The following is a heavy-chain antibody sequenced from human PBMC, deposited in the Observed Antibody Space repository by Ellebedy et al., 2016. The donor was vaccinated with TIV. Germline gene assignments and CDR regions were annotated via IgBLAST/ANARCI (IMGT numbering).Heavy chain of an antibody. CDR1: GFTFSDYS. CDR3: ARNIIPAVRPTTFDY. Sequence: GGSLRLSXAASGFTFSDYSMNWVRQAPGRGLEWISFISGDSRTIYYAHSVSGRFAISRDNAKNSLYLQLNSLRDEDTAVYYCARNIIPAVRPTTFDYWGQGSLVTVSS. CDR2: ISGDSRTI. V-gene: IGHV3-48*02. J-gene: IGHJ4*02. D-gene: IGHD1-1*01.